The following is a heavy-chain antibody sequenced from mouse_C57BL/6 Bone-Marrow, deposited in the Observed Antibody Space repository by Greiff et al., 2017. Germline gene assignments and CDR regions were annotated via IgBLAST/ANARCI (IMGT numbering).Heavy chain of an antibody. D-gene: IGHD2-1*01. CDR3: VRDDYGNYVGAMDY. J-gene: IGHJ4*01. CDR1: GFTFNTYA. CDR2: IRSKSSNYAT. V-gene: IGHV10-3*01. Sequence: EVKVVESGGGLVQPKGTLKLSCAASGFTFNTYAMHWVRQSPGKGLEWVARIRSKSSNYATYSADSVKDRLPISRDDSQSMLYLQMNNLKTEDTAMYYCVRDDYGNYVGAMDYWGQGTSVTVSS.